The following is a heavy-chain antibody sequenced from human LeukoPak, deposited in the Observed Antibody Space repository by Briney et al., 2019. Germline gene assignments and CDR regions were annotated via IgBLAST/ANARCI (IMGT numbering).Heavy chain of an antibody. CDR3: ANQATVIRRAFDY. V-gene: IGHV3-23*01. D-gene: IGHD4-17*01. CDR1: GFTFSSYA. Sequence: GGSLRLSCAASGFTFSSYAMSWVRQAQGKGLEWVSAISGSGGSTYYADSVKGRFTISRDNSKNTLYLQMNSLRAEDTAVYYCANQATVIRRAFDYWGQGTLVTVSS. CDR2: ISGSGGST. J-gene: IGHJ4*02.